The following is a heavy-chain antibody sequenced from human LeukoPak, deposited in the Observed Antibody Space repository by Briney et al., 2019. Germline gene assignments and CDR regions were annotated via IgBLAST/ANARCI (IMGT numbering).Heavy chain of an antibody. Sequence: GASVKVPCKASGYTFTGHYMNWVRQAPGQGLEWMGWINPNSGGTNYAQKFRGRVTMTRDTSISTAYMELSSLRSDDTAVYYCAREYGSGVYYPLGYWGQGTLVTVSS. CDR2: INPNSGGT. V-gene: IGHV1-2*02. D-gene: IGHD3-10*01. J-gene: IGHJ4*02. CDR1: GYTFTGHY. CDR3: AREYGSGVYYPLGY.